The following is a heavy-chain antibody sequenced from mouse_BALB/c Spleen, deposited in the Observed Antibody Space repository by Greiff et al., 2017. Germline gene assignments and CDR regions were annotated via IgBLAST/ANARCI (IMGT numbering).Heavy chain of an antibody. Sequence: EVKLMESGGGLVKPGGSLKLSCAASGFTFSDYYMYWVRQTPEKRLEWVATISDGGSYTYYPDSVKGRFTISRDNAKNNLYLQMSSLKSEDTAMYYCARDRYGSRDFAYWGQGTLVTVSA. CDR1: GFTFSDYY. D-gene: IGHD1-1*01. CDR3: ARDRYGSRDFAY. CDR2: ISDGGSYT. J-gene: IGHJ3*01. V-gene: IGHV5-4*02.